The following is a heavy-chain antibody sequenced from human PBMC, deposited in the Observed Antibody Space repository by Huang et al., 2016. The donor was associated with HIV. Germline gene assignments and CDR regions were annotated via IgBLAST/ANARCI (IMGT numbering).Heavy chain of an antibody. J-gene: IGHJ4*02. CDR1: GDSISSHY. CDR2: IYDSGST. D-gene: IGHD1-20*01. Sequence: QVQLQESGPGLVRPSETLSLTCTVSGDSISSHYWRWIRQPPGKGLEWIGTIYDSGSTNFNPSLKSRVTTSVDTSNNQFSRKLDSVTAADTAIYYCAIFGITRLDYWGQGTLVTVSS. CDR3: AIFGITRLDY. V-gene: IGHV4-59*11.